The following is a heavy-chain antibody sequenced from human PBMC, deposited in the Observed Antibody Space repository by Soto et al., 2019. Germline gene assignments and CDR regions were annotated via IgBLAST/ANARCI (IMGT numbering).Heavy chain of an antibody. V-gene: IGHV1-2*04. D-gene: IGHD2-8*02. CDR1: GYTFSDYY. Sequence: QVHLVQSGAEVKRAGASVTVSCKASGYTFSDYYIHWVRQAPGQGLQWMGCINPMSGDRRYAQMFRGWVFMTRDPAMSTGYVEVSGLKSDDSAVYFCSRGAEVGIELAAFDQWGQGTLVTVS. CDR3: SRGAEVGIELAAFDQ. J-gene: IGHJ4*02. CDR2: INPMSGDR.